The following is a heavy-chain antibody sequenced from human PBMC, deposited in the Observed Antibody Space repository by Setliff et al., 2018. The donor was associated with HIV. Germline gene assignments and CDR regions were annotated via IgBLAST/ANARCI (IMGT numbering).Heavy chain of an antibody. Sequence: GGSLRLSCAASGFTFKYAWMSWVRQAPGKGLEWVSYISSRGSTIYYADSVKGRFTISRDNAKNSLYLQMNTLRAEDTAVYFCARARDDSYGSGSYYKGMDVWGQGTTVTVSS. CDR1: GFTFKYAW. D-gene: IGHD3-10*01. CDR2: ISSRGSTI. V-gene: IGHV3-11*04. J-gene: IGHJ6*02. CDR3: ARARDDSYGSGSYYKGMDV.